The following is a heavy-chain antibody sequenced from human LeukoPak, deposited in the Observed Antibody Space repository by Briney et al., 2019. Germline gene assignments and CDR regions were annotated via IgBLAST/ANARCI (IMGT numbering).Heavy chain of an antibody. CDR1: GFTFSSYA. D-gene: IGHD3-10*02. Sequence: GGSLRLSCAASGFTFSSYAMSWVRQAPGKGLEWVSAISGSGGSTYYADSVKGRFTISRDNSKNTLYLQMNSLRAEDTAVYYCAKDYYVSLNYYYYYMDVWGKGTTVTISS. CDR2: ISGSGGST. CDR3: AKDYYVSLNYYYYYMDV. J-gene: IGHJ6*03. V-gene: IGHV3-23*01.